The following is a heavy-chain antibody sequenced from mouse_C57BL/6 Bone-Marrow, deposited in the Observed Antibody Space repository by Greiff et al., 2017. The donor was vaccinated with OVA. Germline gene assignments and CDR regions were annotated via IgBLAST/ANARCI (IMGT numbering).Heavy chain of an antibody. CDR2: IYPRSGNT. CDR3: AQRGNCGQQGGFAY. Sequence: QVQLKESGAELVRPGASVKLSCKASGYTFTSYGISWVKQRTGQGLEWIGVIYPRSGNTYYNEKFKGKATLTADNSSSTAYMELRSLTSEDSAVYFGAQRGNCGQQGGFAYGYRGTVITVTA. J-gene: IGHJ3*01. CDR1: GYTFTSYG. V-gene: IGHV1-81*01. D-gene: IGHD4-1*01.